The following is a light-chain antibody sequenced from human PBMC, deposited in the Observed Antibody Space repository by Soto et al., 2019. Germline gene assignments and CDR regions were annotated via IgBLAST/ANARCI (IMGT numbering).Light chain of an antibody. CDR2: AAS. J-gene: IGKJ2*01. V-gene: IGKV1-39*01. CDR3: KQSLSKFLNT. Sequence: DIQMTQSPSSLSASVGDRVTITCRASQSISSYLNWYQQKPGKAPKLLIYAASTLQSGVPSRFSGSGSGTDFTLTISSLQPEDFATYDCKQSLSKFLNTFGQGTKLEIK. CDR1: QSISSY.